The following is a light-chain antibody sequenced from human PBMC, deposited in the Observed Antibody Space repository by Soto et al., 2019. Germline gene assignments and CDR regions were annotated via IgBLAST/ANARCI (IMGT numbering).Light chain of an antibody. CDR1: SSDVGGYNR. CDR3: CSYAGSYSWI. CDR2: DVT. V-gene: IGLV2-11*01. J-gene: IGLJ2*01. Sequence: QSALTQPPSVSGSPGQSVTISCTGTSSDVGGYNRVSWYQQPPGTAPKLIIYDVTKRPSGVPDRFYGSKSGNTASLTISGLQAEDEADYYCCSYAGSYSWIFGGGTKLTVL.